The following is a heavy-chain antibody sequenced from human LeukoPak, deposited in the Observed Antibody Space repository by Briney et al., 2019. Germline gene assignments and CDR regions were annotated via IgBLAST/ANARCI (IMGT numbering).Heavy chain of an antibody. CDR1: GFRFSYFW. V-gene: IGHV3-7*01. J-gene: IGHJ6*03. D-gene: IGHD1-1*01. CDR3: ARLVEGLQLSYYYYYMDV. CDR2: IKQDGSEK. Sequence: GGSLRLSCEASGFRFSYFWMSWVRQAPGKGLEWVANIKQDGSEKYYVDSVKGRFTISRDNAKNSLYLQMNSLRAEDTAVYYCARLVEGLQLSYYYYYMDVWGKGTTVTVSS.